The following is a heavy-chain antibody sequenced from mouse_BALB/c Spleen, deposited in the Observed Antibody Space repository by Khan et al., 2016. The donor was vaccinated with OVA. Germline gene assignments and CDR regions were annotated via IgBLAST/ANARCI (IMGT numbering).Heavy chain of an antibody. Sequence: EVQLQESGPELMKPGASVKISCKASGYSFTSYYIHWVKQGHGKSLEWIGYVDPFSGGTTYNQKFKGKATLTVDKSSSTAYIHFSNLTSEDSAVYYCTRHGYVAWFTYWGQGTLVTVSA. V-gene: IGHV1S135*01. CDR1: GYSFTSYY. CDR3: TRHGYVAWFTY. J-gene: IGHJ3*01. D-gene: IGHD2-2*01. CDR2: VDPFSGGT.